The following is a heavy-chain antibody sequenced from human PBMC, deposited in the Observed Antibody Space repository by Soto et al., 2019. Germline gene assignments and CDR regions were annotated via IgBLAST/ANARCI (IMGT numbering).Heavy chain of an antibody. CDR1: GDSISSFY. D-gene: IGHD1-26*01. Sequence: SETLSLTCKVSGDSISSFYWSWIRQSPGKGLEXXGXIYXTXXXSXXPSLRSRVTMSVDTSKKQFSLKLSSVTAADTAVYFCTVGQWVIPFDYWGQGAVVTVSS. CDR3: TVGQWVIPFDY. V-gene: IGHV4-59*01. J-gene: IGHJ4*02. CDR2: IYXTXXX.